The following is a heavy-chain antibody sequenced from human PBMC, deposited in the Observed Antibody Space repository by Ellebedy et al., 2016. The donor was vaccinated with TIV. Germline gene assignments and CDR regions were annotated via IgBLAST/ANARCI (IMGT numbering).Heavy chain of an antibody. CDR2: ISYDGSNK. CDR1: GFTFSSYA. Sequence: GESLKISCAASGFTFSSYAMHWVRQAPGKGLEWVAVISYDGSNKYYADSVKGRFTISRDNSKNTLYLQMNSLRAEDTAVYYCTRDLPPGVWGQGTLVIVSS. V-gene: IGHV3-30-3*01. D-gene: IGHD2-8*01. J-gene: IGHJ4*02. CDR3: TRDLPPGV.